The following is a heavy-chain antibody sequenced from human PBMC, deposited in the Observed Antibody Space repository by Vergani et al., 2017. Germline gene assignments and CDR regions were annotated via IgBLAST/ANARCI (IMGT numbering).Heavy chain of an antibody. CDR2: INSDGSST. Sequence: VQLQESGPGLVKPSQTLSLTCTVSGGSISSGGYYWMHWVRQAPGKGLVWVSRINSDGSSTSYADSVKGRFTISRDNAKNTLYLQMNSLRAEDTAVYYCAREVVVTAIPFDYWGQGTLVTVSS. CDR3: AREVVVTAIPFDY. D-gene: IGHD2-21*02. J-gene: IGHJ4*02. V-gene: IGHV3-74*01. CDR1: GGSISSGGYYW.